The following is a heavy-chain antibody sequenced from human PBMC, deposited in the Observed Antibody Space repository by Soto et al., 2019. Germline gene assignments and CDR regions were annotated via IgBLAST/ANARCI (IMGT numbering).Heavy chain of an antibody. V-gene: IGHV3-21*04. CDR2: ISSSSSYI. CDR3: ASAKGVVVPAAMDY. Sequence: GGSLRLSCAASGFTFSSYSMNWVRQAPGKGLEWVSSISSSSSYIYYADSVKGRFTISRDNSKNTLYLQMNSLRAEDTAVYYCASAKGVVVPAAMDYWGQGTLVTVSS. J-gene: IGHJ4*02. CDR1: GFTFSSYS. D-gene: IGHD2-2*01.